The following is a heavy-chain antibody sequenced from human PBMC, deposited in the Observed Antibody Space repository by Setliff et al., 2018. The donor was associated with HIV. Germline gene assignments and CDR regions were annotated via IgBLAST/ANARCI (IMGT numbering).Heavy chain of an antibody. CDR3: ARGYPGIAVAGLSYYYYYYMDV. D-gene: IGHD6-19*01. V-gene: IGHV4-59*08. J-gene: IGHJ6*03. CDR1: GGSISSYY. Sequence: SETLSLTCTVSGGSISSYYWSWIRQPPGKGLEWIGYIYYSGSTKYNPSLKSRVTISVDTSKNHFSLKLKSVTAADTAVYYCARGYPGIAVAGLSYYYYYYMDVWGKGTTVTVSS. CDR2: IYYSGST.